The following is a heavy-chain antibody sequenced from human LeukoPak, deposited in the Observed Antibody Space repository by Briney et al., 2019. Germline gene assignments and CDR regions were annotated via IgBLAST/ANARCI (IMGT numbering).Heavy chain of an antibody. CDR2: IYYSGST. Sequence: PSETLSLTCTVSGGSISNYYWSWIRQPPGKGLECIGYIYYSGSTNYNPSLKSRVTISVDTSKNQFSLKLSSVTAADTAVYYCAIEGGIAAAVEGYNDYWGQGTLVTVSS. CDR3: AIEGGIAAAVEGYNDY. D-gene: IGHD6-13*01. CDR1: GGSISNYY. V-gene: IGHV4-59*12. J-gene: IGHJ4*02.